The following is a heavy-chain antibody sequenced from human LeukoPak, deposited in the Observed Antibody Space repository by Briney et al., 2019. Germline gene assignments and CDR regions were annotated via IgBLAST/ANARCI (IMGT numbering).Heavy chain of an antibody. CDR2: IYYSGST. V-gene: IGHV4-39*01. CDR1: GGSISSSSYY. Sequence: PSETLSLTYTVSGGSISSSSYYWGWIRQPPVKGPEWIGSIYYSGSTYYNPSLESRVPIFVDTSKNQFSLKLSSVTAADTAVYYCASERGYDKRGYYFDYWGQGTLVTVSS. D-gene: IGHD5-12*01. J-gene: IGHJ4*02. CDR3: ASERGYDKRGYYFDY.